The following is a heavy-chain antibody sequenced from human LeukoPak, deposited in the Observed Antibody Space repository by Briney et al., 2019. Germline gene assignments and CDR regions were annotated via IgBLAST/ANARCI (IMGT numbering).Heavy chain of an antibody. D-gene: IGHD3-10*01. CDR3: ALVGSGSTDYGMDV. CDR1: GYTFTGYY. Sequence: ASVKVSCKASGYTFTGYYMHWVRQAPGRGLEWMGWINPNSGGTNYAQKFQGRVTMTRDTSISTAYMELSRLRSDDTAVYYCALVGSGSTDYGMDVWGQGTTVTVSS. CDR2: INPNSGGT. J-gene: IGHJ6*02. V-gene: IGHV1-2*02.